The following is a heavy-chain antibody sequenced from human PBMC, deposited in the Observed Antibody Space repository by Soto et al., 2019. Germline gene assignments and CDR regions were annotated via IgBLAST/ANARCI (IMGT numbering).Heavy chain of an antibody. CDR1: GLSFTSYW. V-gene: IGHV3-74*01. Sequence: QTVGSVRLSCAASGLSFTSYWIHWVRQAPGKGLVWVSRINNDGSSISYADSVKGRFTISRDNAKNTLYLQMNSLRAEDTAVYYCARDNFFYGLDVWGQGTTVTVSS. J-gene: IGHJ6*02. CDR3: ARDNFFYGLDV. CDR2: INNDGSSI.